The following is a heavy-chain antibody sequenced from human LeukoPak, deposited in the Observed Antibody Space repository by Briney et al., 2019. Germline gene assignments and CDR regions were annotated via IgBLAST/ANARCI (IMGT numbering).Heavy chain of an antibody. J-gene: IGHJ4*02. CDR3: AREIRCSSTSCHLRTYFDY. CDR1: GGSISSYY. CDR2: IYYSGST. V-gene: IGHV4-59*12. Sequence: SETLSLTCTVSGGSISSYYWSWIRQPPGKGLEWIGYIYYSGSTNYNPSLKSRVTMSVDTSKNQFSLKLSSVTAADTAVYYCAREIRCSSTSCHLRTYFDYWGQGTLVTVSS. D-gene: IGHD2-2*01.